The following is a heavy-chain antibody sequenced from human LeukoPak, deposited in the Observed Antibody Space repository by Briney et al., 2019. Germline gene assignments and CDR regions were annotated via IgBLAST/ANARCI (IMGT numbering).Heavy chain of an antibody. CDR1: GLSFSSYD. Sequence: GGSLRLSCAAAGLSFSSYDMYWVRQAPGKGLEWVAYISTSGSTIDYADSVKGRFTISRDNAKNTVSLQMNSLRAEDTGVYYCARAPSEIGGYYPEYFRHWGQGTLVTVSS. CDR2: ISTSGSTI. CDR3: ARAPSEIGGYYPEYFRH. V-gene: IGHV3-48*03. D-gene: IGHD3-22*01. J-gene: IGHJ1*01.